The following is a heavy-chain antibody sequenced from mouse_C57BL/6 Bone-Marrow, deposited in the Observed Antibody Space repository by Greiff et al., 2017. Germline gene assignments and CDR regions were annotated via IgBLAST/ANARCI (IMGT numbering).Heavy chain of an antibody. CDR2: IDPENGDT. D-gene: IGHD1-1*02. J-gene: IGHJ3*01. Sequence: VQLQQSGAELVRPGASVKLSCTASGFNIKDDYMHWVKQRPEQGLEWIGWIDPENGDTEYASKFQGKATITADTSSNTAYLQLSSLTSEDTAVYYCTTVGWFAYWGQGTLVTVSA. V-gene: IGHV14-4*01. CDR1: GFNIKDDY. CDR3: TTVGWFAY.